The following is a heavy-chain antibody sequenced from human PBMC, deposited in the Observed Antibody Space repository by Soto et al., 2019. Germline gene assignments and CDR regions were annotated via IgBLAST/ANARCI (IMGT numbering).Heavy chain of an antibody. CDR3: ARGAMVRGVRLDY. D-gene: IGHD3-10*01. J-gene: IGHJ4*02. CDR1: GFTFSRYS. Sequence: EVQLVESGGGLVQPGGSLRLSCAASGFTFSRYSMNWVRQAPGKGLEWVSYISSSSSTIYYADSVKGRFTISRDNAKNSLDLQMTSLRAEDTAVYYCARGAMVRGVRLDYWGQGTLVTVSS. CDR2: ISSSSSTI. V-gene: IGHV3-48*01.